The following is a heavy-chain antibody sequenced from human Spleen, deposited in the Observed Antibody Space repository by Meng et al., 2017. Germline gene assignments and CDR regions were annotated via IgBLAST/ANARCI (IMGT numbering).Heavy chain of an antibody. CDR3: AKLYYYDNSGYI. J-gene: IGHJ4*02. CDR1: GFTFSSYV. V-gene: IGHV3-23*01. D-gene: IGHD3-22*01. CDR2: ISGSGGST. Sequence: GGSLRLSCAASGFTFSSYVMSWVRQAPGKGLEWVSAISGSGGSTYCADSVKGRFTISRDNSKNTLDLEMNSLRAEDTAVYYCAKLYYYDNSGYIWGQGTLVTVSS.